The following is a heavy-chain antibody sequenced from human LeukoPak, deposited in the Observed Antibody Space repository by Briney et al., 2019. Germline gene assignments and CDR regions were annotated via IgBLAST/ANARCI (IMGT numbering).Heavy chain of an antibody. J-gene: IGHJ4*02. V-gene: IGHV3-30-3*01. CDR3: ARDLGSGYLPDY. CDR2: ISYDGSNK. CDR1: GFTFSSYA. Sequence: RRSLRLSCAASGFTFSSYAMHWVRQAPGKGLEWVAVISYDGSNKYYADSVKGRFTISRDNSKNTLYLQMNSLRAEDTAVYYCARDLGSGYLPDYWGQGTLVTVSS. D-gene: IGHD3-22*01.